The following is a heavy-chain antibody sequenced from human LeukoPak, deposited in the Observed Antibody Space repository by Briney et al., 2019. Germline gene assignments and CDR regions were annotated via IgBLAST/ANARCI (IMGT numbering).Heavy chain of an antibody. D-gene: IGHD6-19*01. CDR1: GYTFTSYG. CDR2: ISAYNGNT. Sequence: EASVKVSCKASGYTFTSYGISWVQQAPGQGLEWMGWISAYNGNTNYAQKLQGRVTMTTDTSTSTAYMELRSLRSDDTAVYYCARAGYSSGWYPTKAFDYWGQGTLVTVSS. J-gene: IGHJ4*02. CDR3: ARAGYSSGWYPTKAFDY. V-gene: IGHV1-18*04.